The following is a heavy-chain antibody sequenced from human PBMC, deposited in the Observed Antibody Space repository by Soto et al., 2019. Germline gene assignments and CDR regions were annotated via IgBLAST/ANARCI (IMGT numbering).Heavy chain of an antibody. V-gene: IGHV3-23*01. CDR2: ISGSGRNT. Sequence: GGSLRLSCAASGFTFSACAISWVRQAPGKGLEWVSTISGSGRNTYYADSVKGRFTVSRDNSKNTVFLQLSSLRAEDSAVFFCARRKYDNNGHTAYWGQGTPVTVSS. CDR3: ARRKYDNNGHTAY. J-gene: IGHJ4*02. D-gene: IGHD3-22*01. CDR1: GFTFSACA.